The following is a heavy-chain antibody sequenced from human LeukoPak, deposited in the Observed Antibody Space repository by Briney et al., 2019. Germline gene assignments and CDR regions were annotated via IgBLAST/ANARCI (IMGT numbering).Heavy chain of an antibody. V-gene: IGHV1-2*02. CDR3: ARDKAVAGTDY. D-gene: IGHD6-19*01. J-gene: IGHJ4*02. Sequence: ASVKVSCKASGYTFTGYYMHWVRQAPGQGLEWMGWINPNSGGTNYAQKFQGRVTMTRDTSISTAYMELNRLRSDDTAVYYWARDKAVAGTDYWGQGTLVTVSS. CDR2: INPNSGGT. CDR1: GYTFTGYY.